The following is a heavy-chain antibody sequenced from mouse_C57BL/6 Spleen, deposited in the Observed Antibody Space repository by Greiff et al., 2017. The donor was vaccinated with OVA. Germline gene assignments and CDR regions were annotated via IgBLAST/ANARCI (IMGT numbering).Heavy chain of an antibody. J-gene: IGHJ2*01. V-gene: IGHV5-9-1*02. CDR1: GFTFSSYA. Sequence: EVMLVESGEGLVKPGGSLKLSCAASGFTFSSYAMSWVRQTPEKRLEWVAYISSGGDYIYYADTVKGRFTISRDNARNTLYLQMSSLKSEDTAMYYCTRAPTTVVVPYFDYWGQGTTLTVSS. CDR3: TRAPTTVVVPYFDY. CDR2: ISSGGDYI. D-gene: IGHD1-1*01.